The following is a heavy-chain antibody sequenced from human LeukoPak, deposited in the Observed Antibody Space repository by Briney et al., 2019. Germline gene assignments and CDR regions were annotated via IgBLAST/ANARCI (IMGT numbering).Heavy chain of an antibody. Sequence: PGGSLRLSCVTSGFTFTNHWMSWVRQAPGKGLEWVANIREDGGHTNYVDSVKGRFTISRDNAKNSLYLQMNSLRAEDTAVYYCARGRGSGSYFHDAFDIWGQGTMVTVSS. D-gene: IGHD3-10*01. J-gene: IGHJ3*02. CDR1: GFTFTNHW. CDR3: ARGRGSGSYFHDAFDI. CDR2: IREDGGHT. V-gene: IGHV3-7*01.